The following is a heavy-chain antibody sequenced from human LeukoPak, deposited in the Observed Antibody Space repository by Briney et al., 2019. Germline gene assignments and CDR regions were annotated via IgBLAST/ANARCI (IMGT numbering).Heavy chain of an antibody. J-gene: IGHJ4*02. Sequence: GGSLRLSCAASGLTFSSYGMHWVRQAPGKGLEWVAVIWYDGSNKYYADSVKGRFTISRDNSKNTLYLQMNSLRAEDTAVYYCAREWYGEGSFDYWGQGTLVTVSS. CDR1: GLTFSSYG. CDR2: IWYDGSNK. CDR3: AREWYGEGSFDY. V-gene: IGHV3-33*01. D-gene: IGHD3-10*01.